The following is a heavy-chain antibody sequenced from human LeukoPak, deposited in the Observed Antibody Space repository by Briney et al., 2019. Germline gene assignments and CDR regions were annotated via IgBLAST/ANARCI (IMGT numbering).Heavy chain of an antibody. CDR3: ASGYSYGFDY. CDR1: GGYISSYY. Sequence: PSETLSLTCTVSGGYISSYYWSWIRQPPGKGLECIGYIYYSGSTNYNPSLKSRVTISVDTSKNQFSLKLSSVTAADTAVYYCASGYSYGFDYWGQGTLVTVSS. V-gene: IGHV4-59*01. CDR2: IYYSGST. J-gene: IGHJ4*02. D-gene: IGHD5-18*01.